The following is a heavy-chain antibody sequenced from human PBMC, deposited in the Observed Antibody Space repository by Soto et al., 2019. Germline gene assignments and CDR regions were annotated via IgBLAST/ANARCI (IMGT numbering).Heavy chain of an antibody. CDR1: GGTFSSYA. CDR2: IIPIFGTA. Sequence: SVKVSCKAYGGTFSSYAISWVRQAPGQGLEWMGGIIPIFGTANYAQKFQGRVTITADKSTSTAYMELSSLRSEDTAVYYCARGPDYRPYNAFDIWGQGTMVTVSS. CDR3: ARGPDYRPYNAFDI. J-gene: IGHJ3*02. D-gene: IGHD3-16*01. V-gene: IGHV1-69*06.